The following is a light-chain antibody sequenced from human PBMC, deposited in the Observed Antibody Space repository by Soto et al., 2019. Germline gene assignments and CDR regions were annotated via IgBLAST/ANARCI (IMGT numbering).Light chain of an antibody. V-gene: IGLV1-47*01. CDR2: RNN. Sequence: QPVLTQPPSASGTPGQRVTISCSGSSSNIGSNYVYWYQQLPGTAPKLLIYRNNQRPSGVPDRFSGSKSGTSASLAISGLRSEDEADYSCAAWDDSLSAWVFGGGTKVTVL. CDR1: SSNIGSNY. CDR3: AAWDDSLSAWV. J-gene: IGLJ3*02.